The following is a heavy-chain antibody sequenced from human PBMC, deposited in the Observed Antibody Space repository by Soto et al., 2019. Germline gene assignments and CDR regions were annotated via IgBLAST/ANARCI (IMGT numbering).Heavy chain of an antibody. V-gene: IGHV3-23*01. CDR1: GFTFNNYA. CDR2: ISNTGGGT. CDR3: AKDRLAGNFDY. Sequence: PGGSLRLSCAACGFTFNNYAMNWVRQAPGMGLEWVATISNTGGGTYYADSVKGRFTISRDNSKNTLYLQMSSLRVEDTAVYYCAKDRLAGNFDYWGQGTQVTVSS. J-gene: IGHJ4*02.